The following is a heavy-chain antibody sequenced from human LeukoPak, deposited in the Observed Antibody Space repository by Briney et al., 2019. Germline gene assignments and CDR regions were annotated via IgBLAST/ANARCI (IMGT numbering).Heavy chain of an antibody. V-gene: IGHV4-59*01. CDR1: GGSISSYY. CDR3: ARDTIGYCSSTSCSSDYYYYMDV. D-gene: IGHD2-2*01. CDR2: IYYSGST. J-gene: IGHJ6*03. Sequence: SETLSLTCTVSGGSISSYYWSWIRQPPGKGLEWIGYIYYSGSTNYNPSLKSRVTISVDTSKNQFSLKLSSATAADTAVYYCARDTIGYCSSTSCSSDYYYYMDVWGKGTTVTVSS.